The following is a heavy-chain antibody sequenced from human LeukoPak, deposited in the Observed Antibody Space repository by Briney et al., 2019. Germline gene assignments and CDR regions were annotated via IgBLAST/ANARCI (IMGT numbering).Heavy chain of an antibody. CDR1: GFTFSSYA. V-gene: IGHV3-23*01. Sequence: GGSLRLSCAASGFTFSSYAMSWVRQAPGKGLEWVSAISGSGGSTYYADSVKGRFTISRDNSKNTLYLQMNSLRAEDTAVYYWAKENGYYDSSGYYLDYFDYWGQGTLVTVSS. D-gene: IGHD3-22*01. CDR2: ISGSGGST. CDR3: AKENGYYDSSGYYLDYFDY. J-gene: IGHJ4*02.